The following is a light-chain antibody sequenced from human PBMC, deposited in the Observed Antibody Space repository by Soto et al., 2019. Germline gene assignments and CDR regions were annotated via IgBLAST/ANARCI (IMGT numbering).Light chain of an antibody. Sequence: DIVMTQSPLSLPVTPGEAASISCRSRQSLLHSNGYNYVDWYLQKAGQSPHLLIYLGSNRASGVPDRFSGSGSVTYFTLKISRVEAEDVGVYYCMQSLETPWTFGQGTKVDIK. CDR1: QSLLHSNGYNY. CDR3: MQSLETPWT. CDR2: LGS. V-gene: IGKV2-28*01. J-gene: IGKJ1*01.